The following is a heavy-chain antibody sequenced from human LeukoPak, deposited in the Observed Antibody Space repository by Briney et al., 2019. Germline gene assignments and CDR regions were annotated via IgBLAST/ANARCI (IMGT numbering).Heavy chain of an antibody. Sequence: GGSLRLSCAASGFTFSSFEMNWVRQAPGKGLEWVSYISGSGTNIYYADSVKGRFTISRHNAKNSLSLQMNSLRAEDTAIYYCAREAVPGGRGDTFDIWGQGTMVTVSS. CDR1: GFTFSSFE. CDR3: AREAVPGGRGDTFDI. CDR2: ISGSGTNI. V-gene: IGHV3-48*03. J-gene: IGHJ3*02. D-gene: IGHD6-19*01.